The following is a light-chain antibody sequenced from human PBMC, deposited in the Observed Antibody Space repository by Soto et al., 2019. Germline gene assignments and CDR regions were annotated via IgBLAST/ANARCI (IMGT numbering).Light chain of an antibody. Sequence: DIQMTQSPSSLSASVGDRVTITCRASQNIGTYLNWYQQKPGKAPTVLIYTASTLQSGVPSRFSGSGSGTDFTLTTNSLQPEDSATYYCHQSYSSLVYTFGPGTRLEIK. CDR2: TAS. CDR1: QNIGTY. V-gene: IGKV1-39*01. J-gene: IGKJ5*01. CDR3: HQSYSSLVYT.